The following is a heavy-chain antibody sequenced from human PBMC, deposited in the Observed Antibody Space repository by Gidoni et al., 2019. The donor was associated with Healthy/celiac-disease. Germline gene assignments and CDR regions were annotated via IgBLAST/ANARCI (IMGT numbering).Heavy chain of an antibody. D-gene: IGHD1-26*01. J-gene: IGHJ4*02. CDR2: IYSGGST. CDR3: ARGGGIVGAGDGFDY. CDR1: GFTVSSNY. Sequence: EVQLVESGGGLVQPGGSLRLSCAASGFTVSSNYMSWVRQAPGKGLEWVSVIYSGGSTYYADSGKGRFTISRDNSKNTLYLQMNSLRAEDTAVYYCARGGGIVGAGDGFDYWGQGTLVTVSS. V-gene: IGHV3-66*01.